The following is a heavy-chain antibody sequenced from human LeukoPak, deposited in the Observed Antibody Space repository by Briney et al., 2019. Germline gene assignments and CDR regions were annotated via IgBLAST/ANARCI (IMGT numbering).Heavy chain of an antibody. Sequence: SETLSLTCAVYGGSFSGYYWSWIRQPPGKGLEWIGEINHSGSTNYNPSLKNRVTISVDTSKNQFSLELSSVTAADTDVYYCARPTGINGTTGGAFDIWGQGTMVTVSS. CDR2: INHSGST. CDR3: ARPTGINGTTGGAFDI. V-gene: IGHV4-34*01. CDR1: GGSFSGYY. D-gene: IGHD1-7*01. J-gene: IGHJ3*02.